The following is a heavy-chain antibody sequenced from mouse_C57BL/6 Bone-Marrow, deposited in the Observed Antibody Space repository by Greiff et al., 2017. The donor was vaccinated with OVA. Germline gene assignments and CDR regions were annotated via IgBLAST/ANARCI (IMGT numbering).Heavy chain of an antibody. D-gene: IGHD2-4*01. CDR3: ARGGYDDYGLLGY. J-gene: IGHJ3*01. CDR1: GFNINNTY. V-gene: IGHV14-3*01. CDR2: IDPANGNT. Sequence: VQLQQSVAELVRPGASVKLSCTASGFNINNTYMHWVKQRPEQGLEWIGRIDPANGNTKYAPKFQGKATITADTSSNTAYLQLSSLTSEDTAIYYCARGGYDDYGLLGYWGQGTLVTVSA.